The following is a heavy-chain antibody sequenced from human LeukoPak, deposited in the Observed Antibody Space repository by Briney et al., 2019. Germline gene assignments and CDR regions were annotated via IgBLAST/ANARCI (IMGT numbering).Heavy chain of an antibody. CDR3: AKDHNYYGSGSPDY. J-gene: IGHJ4*02. CDR2: ISGSGGST. Sequence: GGSLRLSCAASGFTFSSYAMSWVRQAPGKWLEWVSAISGSGGSTYYADSVKGRFTISRDNSKNTLYLQMNSLRAEDTAVYYCAKDHNYYGSGSPDYWGQGTLVTVSS. V-gene: IGHV3-23*01. CDR1: GFTFSSYA. D-gene: IGHD3-10*01.